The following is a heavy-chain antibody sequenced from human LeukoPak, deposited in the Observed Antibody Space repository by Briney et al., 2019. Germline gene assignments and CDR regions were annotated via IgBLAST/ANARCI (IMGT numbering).Heavy chain of an antibody. CDR3: ARADGGDIDY. J-gene: IGHJ4*02. CDR1: GFTFSTYS. D-gene: IGHD2-21*02. CDR2: ISSSYNYT. V-gene: IGHV3-21*01. Sequence: GGSLRLSCAASGFTFSTYSMNWVRQAPGKGLEWVSSISSSYNYTYYAKSLKGRLTISRDNAKNALYLQMSSLRAEDTAVYYCARADGGDIDYWGQGTLVTVSS.